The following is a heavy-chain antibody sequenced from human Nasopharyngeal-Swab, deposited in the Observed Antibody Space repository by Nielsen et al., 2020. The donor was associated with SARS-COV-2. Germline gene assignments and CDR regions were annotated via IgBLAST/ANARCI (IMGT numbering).Heavy chain of an antibody. V-gene: IGHV3-23*01. CDR2: ISGGGGST. CDR3: AKDGEGSVYSSGWYYYYYYMDV. D-gene: IGHD6-19*01. CDR1: GFTFSSNA. Sequence: GGSLRLSCAASGFTFSSNAMTWVRQAPGKGLEWVSTISGGGGSTYYADSVKGRFTISRDNSKNTLYLQMNSLRAEDTAVYYCAKDGEGSVYSSGWYYYYYYMDVWGKGTTVTVSS. J-gene: IGHJ6*03.